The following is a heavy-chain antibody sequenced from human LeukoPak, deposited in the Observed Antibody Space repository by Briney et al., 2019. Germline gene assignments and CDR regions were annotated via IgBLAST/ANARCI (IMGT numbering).Heavy chain of an antibody. D-gene: IGHD3-10*01. CDR1: GYTFTSYG. J-gene: IGHJ4*02. V-gene: IGHV1-18*01. Sequence: ASVKVSCKASGYTFTSYGISWVRQAPGQGLEWMGWISAYNGNTNYAQKLQGRVTMTTDTSTSTAYMELRSLRSDDTAVYYCAIDFNRLLWFGEFYSGIDYWGQGTLVTVSS. CDR3: AIDFNRLLWFGEFYSGIDY. CDR2: ISAYNGNT.